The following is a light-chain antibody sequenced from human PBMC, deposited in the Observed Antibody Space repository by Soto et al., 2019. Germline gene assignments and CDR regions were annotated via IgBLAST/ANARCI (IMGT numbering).Light chain of an antibody. CDR3: QQPNSWALT. Sequence: EIVLTQSPATLSLSPGERATLSCRASQSLSSIKLAWFQQKPGQAHRLLIYGTSSRATGIPDRFSGSGSGTEFTLTISRLEPEDFAFYYSQQPNSWALTYGGGTKVESK. CDR1: QSLSSIK. J-gene: IGKJ4*01. V-gene: IGKV3D-20*02. CDR2: GTS.